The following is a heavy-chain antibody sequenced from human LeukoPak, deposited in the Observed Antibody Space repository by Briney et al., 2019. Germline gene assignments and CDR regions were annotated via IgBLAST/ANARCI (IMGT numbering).Heavy chain of an antibody. Sequence: SETLSLTCTVSGGSVSSGGYYWSWIRQHPGEGLECIGYIYYSGGTYYNPSLKSRVTISVDTSKNQFSLNLSSVTAADTAVYYCARVFDSYYHFDYWGQGTLVTVSS. V-gene: IGHV4-31*03. CDR3: ARVFDSYYHFDY. J-gene: IGHJ4*02. CDR2: IYYSGGT. CDR1: GGSVSSGGYY. D-gene: IGHD1-26*01.